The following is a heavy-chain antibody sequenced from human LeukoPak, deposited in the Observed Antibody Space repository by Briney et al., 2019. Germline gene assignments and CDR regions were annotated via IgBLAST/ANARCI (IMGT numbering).Heavy chain of an antibody. CDR1: GFIFSSYG. D-gene: IGHD6-13*01. J-gene: IGHJ4*02. V-gene: IGHV3-23*01. Sequence: GGSLRLSCAASGFIFSSYGMSWVRQAPGKGLEGVSAISGSGGSTYYADSVKARFTISRDNSKNTLYLQMNSLSAEDTAVYYCAKDSGSSSWFLDYWGQGTLVTVSS. CDR3: AKDSGSSSWFLDY. CDR2: ISGSGGST.